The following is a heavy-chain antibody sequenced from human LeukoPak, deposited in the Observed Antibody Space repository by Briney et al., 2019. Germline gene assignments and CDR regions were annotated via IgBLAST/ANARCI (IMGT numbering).Heavy chain of an antibody. J-gene: IGHJ4*02. CDR3: ARDYGDYFDY. V-gene: IGHV4-39*07. CDR1: GGSISSSSYY. D-gene: IGHD4-17*01. Sequence: SETLSLTCTVSGGSISSSSYYWGWIRQPPGKGLEWIGEIYHSGTTNYNPSLKSRVSISVDKSKNQFSLKLTSVTAADTAVYYCARDYGDYFDYWGQGTLVTVSS. CDR2: IYHSGTT.